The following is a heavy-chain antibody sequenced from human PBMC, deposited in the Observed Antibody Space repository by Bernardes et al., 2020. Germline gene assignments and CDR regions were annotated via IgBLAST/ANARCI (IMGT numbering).Heavy chain of an antibody. CDR2: IWYDGSNK. D-gene: IGHD3-3*01. V-gene: IGHV3-33*01. CDR3: ARETLNYDFWSGYYGMDV. J-gene: IGHJ6*02. Sequence: GGSLRLSCAASGFTFSSYGMHWVHQAPGKGLEWVAVIWYDGSNKYYADSVKGRFTISRDNSKNTLYLQMNSLRAEDTAVYYCARETLNYDFWSGYYGMDVWGQGTTVTVSS. CDR1: GFTFSSYG.